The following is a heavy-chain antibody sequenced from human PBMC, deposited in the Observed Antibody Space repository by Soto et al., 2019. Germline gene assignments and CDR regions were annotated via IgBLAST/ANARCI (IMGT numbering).Heavy chain of an antibody. CDR3: ARVSSGWYVGIDH. Sequence: EVQLVESGGGLVQPGGSLRLSCAASGFTFSSYEMNWVRQAPGKGLEWVSYISSSGSTIYYADSVKGRFTISRDNAKNSLYLQMNSLRAEDTAVYYCARVSSGWYVGIDHWGQGTLVTVSS. J-gene: IGHJ4*02. CDR1: GFTFSSYE. CDR2: ISSSGSTI. V-gene: IGHV3-48*03. D-gene: IGHD6-19*01.